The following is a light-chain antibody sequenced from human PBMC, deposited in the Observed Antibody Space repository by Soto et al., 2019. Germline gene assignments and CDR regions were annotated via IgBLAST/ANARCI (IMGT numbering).Light chain of an antibody. CDR2: GAS. J-gene: IGKJ2*01. Sequence: PGERATLSCRASQSVTSNYLAWYQHKPGQAPRLLIYGASSRATGIPDRFSGSGAGTDFALTISRLEPEDFAVYYCQQYGSSPRTFGQGTKLEIK. V-gene: IGKV3-20*01. CDR1: QSVTSNY. CDR3: QQYGSSPRT.